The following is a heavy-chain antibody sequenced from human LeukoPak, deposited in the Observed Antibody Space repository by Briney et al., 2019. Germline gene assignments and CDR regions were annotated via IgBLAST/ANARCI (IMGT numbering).Heavy chain of an antibody. J-gene: IGHJ5*02. CDR3: ARGGYYGSGNDFRFDP. D-gene: IGHD3-10*01. V-gene: IGHV4-59*01. CDR1: GGSISSYY. Sequence: ETLSLTCTVSGGSISSYYWSWIRQSPGKGLECIGYIHYTGSTNYNPSLKSRVTISVETSKNQFSLKLKSVTAADTAVYYCARGGYYGSGNDFRFDPWGQGTLVTVSS. CDR2: IHYTGST.